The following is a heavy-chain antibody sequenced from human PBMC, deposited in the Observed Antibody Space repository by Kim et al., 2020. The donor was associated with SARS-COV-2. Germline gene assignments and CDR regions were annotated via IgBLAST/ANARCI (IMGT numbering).Heavy chain of an antibody. CDR3: ARDINYNFDY. V-gene: IGHV3-21*01. CDR2: INHDGNYI. J-gene: IGHJ4*02. D-gene: IGHD4-4*01. CDR1: GFIFGAYP. Sequence: GGSLRLSCAASGFIFGAYPMNWVRQAPGKGLECVSSINHDGNYIYYADSVKGRFTISRDNARNSLYLQMNSLRADDTAIYYCARDINYNFDYLGQGTLVTVPA.